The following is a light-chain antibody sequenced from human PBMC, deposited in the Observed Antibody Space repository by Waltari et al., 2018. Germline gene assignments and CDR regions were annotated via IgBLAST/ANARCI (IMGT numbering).Light chain of an antibody. V-gene: IGLV1-40*01. CDR1: SSNIGAGYD. Sequence: QSVLTQPPSVSGAPGQRVTISCSGSSSNIGAGYDVYWYQQLPGPAPKLLISEGDSRASGVPDRFAASKSGSSASLAISGRQAEDEADYYCQSYDTNLRAVFGGGTRLTVL. J-gene: IGLJ3*02. CDR3: QSYDTNLRAV. CDR2: EGD.